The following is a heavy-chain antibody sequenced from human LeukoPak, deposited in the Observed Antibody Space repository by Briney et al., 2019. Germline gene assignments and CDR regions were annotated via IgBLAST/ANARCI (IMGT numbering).Heavy chain of an antibody. D-gene: IGHD3-16*01. Sequence: GGSLRLSCAASGFTFDNYAMHWVRHGPGKGLEWVSLISGDGSSTYYADSVKGRITISRDNSKNSVYLQMNSLRTEDTALYYCAKDIGRGGGPPGDYWGQGTLVTVSS. CDR3: AKDIGRGGGPPGDY. CDR1: GFTFDNYA. CDR2: ISGDGSST. J-gene: IGHJ4*02. V-gene: IGHV3-43*02.